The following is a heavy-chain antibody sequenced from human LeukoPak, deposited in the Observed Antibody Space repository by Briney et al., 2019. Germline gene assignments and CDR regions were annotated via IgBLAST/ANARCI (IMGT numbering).Heavy chain of an antibody. D-gene: IGHD6-19*01. V-gene: IGHV3-33*01. Sequence: GGSLRLSCAASGFTFSSYGMHWVRQAPGKGLEWVAVIWYDGSNKYYADSVKGRFTISRDNSKNTLYLQMNSLRAEDTAVYYCATGYSSGWFWGAFDYWGQGTLVTVSS. CDR2: IWYDGSNK. CDR1: GFTFSSYG. CDR3: ATGYSSGWFWGAFDY. J-gene: IGHJ4*02.